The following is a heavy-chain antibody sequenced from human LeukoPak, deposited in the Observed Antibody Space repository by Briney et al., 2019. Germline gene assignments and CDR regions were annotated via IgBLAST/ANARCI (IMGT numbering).Heavy chain of an antibody. Sequence: ASVKVSCKASGYTFTSYYMHWVRQAPGQGLEWMGIINTSGGSTSYAQKFQGRVTMTRDMSTSTVYMELSSLRSEDTAVYYCAREGAGGHFDYWGQGTLVTVSS. CDR2: INTSGGST. V-gene: IGHV1-46*01. D-gene: IGHD3-10*01. CDR1: GYTFTSYY. CDR3: AREGAGGHFDY. J-gene: IGHJ4*02.